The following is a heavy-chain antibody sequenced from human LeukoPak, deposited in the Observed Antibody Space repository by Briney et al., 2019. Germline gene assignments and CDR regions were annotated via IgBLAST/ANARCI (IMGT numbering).Heavy chain of an antibody. Sequence: GEPLKISCKGSGYSFPNYWIAWVRQMPGKGLEWMGIIYPRDSDTRYSPSFRGQVTISADKSITTAYLQWSSLKASDTGIYYCARAQVFGVVIPTSFDPWGQGTLVTVSS. CDR3: ARAQVFGVVIPTSFDP. CDR2: IYPRDSDT. V-gene: IGHV5-51*01. J-gene: IGHJ5*02. CDR1: GYSFPNYW. D-gene: IGHD3-3*01.